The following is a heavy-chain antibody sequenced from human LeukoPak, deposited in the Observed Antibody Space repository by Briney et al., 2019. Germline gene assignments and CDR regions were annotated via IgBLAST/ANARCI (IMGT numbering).Heavy chain of an antibody. D-gene: IGHD3-22*01. J-gene: IGHJ3*02. CDR3: ARDGLTMIVVDTGGAFDI. CDR1: GGTFSSYA. CDR2: IIPLFGTA. V-gene: IGHV1-69*13. Sequence: ASVKVSCKASGGTFSSYAISWVRQAPGQGLEWMGGIIPLFGTANYAQKFQGRVTITADESTSTAYMELSSLRSEDTAVYYCARDGLTMIVVDTGGAFDIWGQGTMVTVSS.